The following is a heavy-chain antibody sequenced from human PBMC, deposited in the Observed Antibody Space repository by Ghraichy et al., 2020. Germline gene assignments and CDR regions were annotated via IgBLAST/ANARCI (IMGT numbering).Heavy chain of an antibody. Sequence: GGSLRLSCAASGFTFSSYSMNWVRQAPGKGLEWVSSISSSSSYTYYADSVKGRFTISRDNAKNSLYLQMNSLRAEDTAVYYCARAHGRGFDYWGQGTLVTVSS. CDR1: GFTFSSYS. V-gene: IGHV3-21*01. CDR3: ARAHGRGFDY. J-gene: IGHJ4*02. CDR2: ISSSSSYT. D-gene: IGHD2-15*01.